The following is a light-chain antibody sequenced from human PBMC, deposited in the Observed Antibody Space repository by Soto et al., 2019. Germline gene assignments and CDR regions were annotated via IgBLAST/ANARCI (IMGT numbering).Light chain of an antibody. J-gene: IGLJ1*01. Sequence: QSVLTQPPSASGSPGQSVTISCTGTSSDVGGYNYVSWYQQHPGKAPKLMIYEVSKRPSGVPDRFSGSTSGNTASLTVSGLQAEDEADDYCSSYAGSNNYVFGTGTKVTVL. CDR1: SSDVGGYNY. CDR2: EVS. CDR3: SSYAGSNNYV. V-gene: IGLV2-8*01.